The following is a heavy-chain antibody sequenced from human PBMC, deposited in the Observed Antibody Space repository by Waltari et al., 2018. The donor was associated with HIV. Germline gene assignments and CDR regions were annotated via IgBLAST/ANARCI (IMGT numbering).Heavy chain of an antibody. Sequence: EVQLVESGGGLVQPGGSLRLSCAASGFTFSLYWMSWVRQAPGKGLEWVANIKQDGSEKHYVDSVKGRFTISRDNAKKSLYLQMNSLRAEDTAVYYCARMGLMMYAIGAFDIWGQGTKVTVSS. CDR2: IKQDGSEK. D-gene: IGHD2-8*01. V-gene: IGHV3-7*01. CDR3: ARMGLMMYAIGAFDI. J-gene: IGHJ3*02. CDR1: GFTFSLYW.